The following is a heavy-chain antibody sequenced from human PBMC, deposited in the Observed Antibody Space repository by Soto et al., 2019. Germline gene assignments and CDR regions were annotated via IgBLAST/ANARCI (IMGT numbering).Heavy chain of an antibody. D-gene: IGHD1-20*01. CDR3: ARITGRHLDY. CDR2: IDYSGTA. Sequence: SETLSLTCTVSSGSISVTNVFWGWVRQPPGKGLEWIGNIDYSGTAYFSPSLATRVAFHVDTSKNQFSLTLYSVTAADTAVYYCARITGRHLDYWGQGILVTVSS. CDR1: SGSISVTNVF. V-gene: IGHV4-39*01. J-gene: IGHJ4*02.